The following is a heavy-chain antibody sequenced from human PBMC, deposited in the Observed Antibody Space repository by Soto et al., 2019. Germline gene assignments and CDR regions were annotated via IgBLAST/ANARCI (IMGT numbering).Heavy chain of an antibody. D-gene: IGHD1-1*01. CDR3: ANKRDATTSWAY. Sequence: WLTGTVARGAVSSDHWSLIRQPPGKGLEWIGNIYHCGSSNYNPSLKSPVTISVDTSRNQFSLSLPSVTAADTAVFYCANKRDATTSWAYWARGTLVPVSS. CDR2: IYHCGSS. J-gene: IGHJ4*02. V-gene: IGHV4-59*08. CDR1: RGAVSSDH.